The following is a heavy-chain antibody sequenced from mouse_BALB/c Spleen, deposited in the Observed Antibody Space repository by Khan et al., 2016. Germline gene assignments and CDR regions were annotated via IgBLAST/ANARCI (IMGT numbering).Heavy chain of an antibody. CDR1: GYTFTNYG. J-gene: IGHJ4*01. CDR2: INTYTGEP. Sequence: QIQLVQSGPELKKPGETVKISCKASGYTFTNYGMNWVKQAPGKGLKWMGWINTYTGEPTYADDFKGRFAFSLETSASTAYLQINNLKNEDTDTYFCARGITVYAMDYWGQGTSVTVSS. CDR3: ARGITVYAMDY. V-gene: IGHV9-3-1*01. D-gene: IGHD2-4*01.